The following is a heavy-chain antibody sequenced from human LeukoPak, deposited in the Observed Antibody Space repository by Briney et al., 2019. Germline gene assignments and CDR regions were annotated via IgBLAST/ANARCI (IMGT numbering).Heavy chain of an antibody. CDR3: ARANYYDSSGPYYFDY. J-gene: IGHJ4*02. V-gene: IGHV4-59*01. CDR1: GGSISSYY. D-gene: IGHD3-22*01. Sequence: SETLSLTCTVSGGSISSYYWSWIRQPPGKGLEWIGYIYYSGITNYNPSLQSRVTISVGASKNQFSLKLSSVTAADTAVYYCARANYYDSSGPYYFDYWGQGTLVTVSS. CDR2: IYYSGIT.